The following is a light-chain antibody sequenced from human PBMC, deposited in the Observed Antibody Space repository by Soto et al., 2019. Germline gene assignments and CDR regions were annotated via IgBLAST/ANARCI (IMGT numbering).Light chain of an antibody. CDR3: QHYGSSPFT. J-gene: IGKJ3*01. CDR1: QSVSSNY. Sequence: EIVLTQSPGTLSLSPGERATLSCRASQSVSSNYLAWYQQKPGQAPRLLIYGAASRATGIPDRFSGSGSGTDFTLTISRLEPVDFAVYYCQHYGSSPFTFGPGTKVDIK. V-gene: IGKV3-20*01. CDR2: GAA.